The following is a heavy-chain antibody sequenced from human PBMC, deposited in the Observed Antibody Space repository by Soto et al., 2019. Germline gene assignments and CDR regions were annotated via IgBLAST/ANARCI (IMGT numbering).Heavy chain of an antibody. CDR1: GGSISSYY. Sequence: SETLSLTCTVSGGSISSYYWSWIRQPPGKRLEWIGYIYYSGSTNYNPSLKSRVTISVDTSKNQFSLKLSSVTAADTAVYYCARPTYNSGSPFDYWGQGTLVTVSS. D-gene: IGHD1-20*01. CDR2: IYYSGST. CDR3: ARPTYNSGSPFDY. V-gene: IGHV4-59*01. J-gene: IGHJ4*02.